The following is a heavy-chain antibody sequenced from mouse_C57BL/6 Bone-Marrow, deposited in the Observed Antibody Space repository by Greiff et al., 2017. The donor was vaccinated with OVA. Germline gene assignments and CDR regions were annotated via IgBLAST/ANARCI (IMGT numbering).Heavy chain of an antibody. J-gene: IGHJ2*01. CDR2: IYPGDGDT. V-gene: IGHV1-82*01. Sequence: QVQLQQSGPELVKPGASVKISCKASGYAFSSSWMNWVKQRPGKGLEWIGRIYPGDGDTNYNGKFKGKATLTADKSSSTAYMQLSSLTSEDSAVYFCARTLLCGSSPFDYWGQGTTLTVSS. D-gene: IGHD1-1*01. CDR1: GYAFSSSW. CDR3: ARTLLCGSSPFDY.